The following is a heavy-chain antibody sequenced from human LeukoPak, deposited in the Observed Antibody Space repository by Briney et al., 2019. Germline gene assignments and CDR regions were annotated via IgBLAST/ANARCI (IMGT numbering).Heavy chain of an antibody. D-gene: IGHD4-17*01. CDR1: GFTFSSYS. V-gene: IGHV3-21*01. CDR2: ISSSSSYI. Sequence: GGSLRLSCAASGFTFSSYSMNWVRQAPGKGLEWVSSISSSSSYIYYADSVKGRFTISRDNAKNSLYLQMNSLRAEDTAVYYCARIRKGYGDYYFDYWGQGTLVTVSS. CDR3: ARIRKGYGDYYFDY. J-gene: IGHJ4*02.